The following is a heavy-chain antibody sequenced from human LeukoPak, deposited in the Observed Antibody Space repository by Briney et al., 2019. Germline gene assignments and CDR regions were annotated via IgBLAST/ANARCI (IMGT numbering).Heavy chain of an antibody. D-gene: IGHD6-13*01. Sequence: GGSLRLSCTASGFIFNDFWMSWVRQAPGEGLEWVTNIRQDGGAKNYVDSVKGRFTISRDNAKKSLYLQMNSLRAEDTAVYYCAPPPIAATGNWGQGTLVTVSS. CDR2: IRQDGGAK. J-gene: IGHJ4*02. CDR1: GFIFNDFW. CDR3: APPPIAATGN. V-gene: IGHV3-7*01.